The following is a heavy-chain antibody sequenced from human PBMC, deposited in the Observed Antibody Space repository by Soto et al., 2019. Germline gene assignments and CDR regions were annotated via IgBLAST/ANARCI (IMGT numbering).Heavy chain of an antibody. V-gene: IGHV4-39*01. CDR3: ARHIAAASKWPVDYMDV. CDR1: GGSISISTYH. CDR2: INYSGST. J-gene: IGHJ6*03. Sequence: QLQLQESGPGLVKPSETLSLTCTVSGGSISISTYHWGWIRQPPGKGLEWIGSINYSGSTYYNPSFKSLVTLSVDASENQFSLKLSSVTAADTAVYYCARHIAAASKWPVDYMDVWGKGTTVTVSS. D-gene: IGHD6-13*01.